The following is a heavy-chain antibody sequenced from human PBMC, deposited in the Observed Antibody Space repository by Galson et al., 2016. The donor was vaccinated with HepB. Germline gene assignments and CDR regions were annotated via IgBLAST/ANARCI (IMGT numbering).Heavy chain of an antibody. CDR1: GGSISSDSHY. Sequence: SETLSLTCSVSGGSISSDSHYWGWIRQPPGKGLEWIANIYHGGATYYNPPLKSRVTISVDTSKNQLSLTLRSVTAADTAVDYCARVVVVSAPDFYYGLDVWGQGTTVTVSS. V-gene: IGHV4-39*07. D-gene: IGHD2-21*01. CDR2: IYHGGAT. CDR3: ARVVVVSAPDFYYGLDV. J-gene: IGHJ6*02.